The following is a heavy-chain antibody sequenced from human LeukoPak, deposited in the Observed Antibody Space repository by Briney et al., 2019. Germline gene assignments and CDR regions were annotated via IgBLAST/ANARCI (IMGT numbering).Heavy chain of an antibody. V-gene: IGHV1-24*01. J-gene: IGHJ4*02. CDR3: AKVGDTTTGAFDY. CDR2: FDPEDGET. D-gene: IGHD1-26*01. CDR1: GYTLTELS. Sequence: SVKVSCKVSGYTLTELSMHWVRQAPGKGLEWMGGFDPEDGETIYAQKFQGRVTMTEDTSTDTAYMELSSLRSEDTAVYYCAKVGDTTTGAFDYWGQGTLVTVSS.